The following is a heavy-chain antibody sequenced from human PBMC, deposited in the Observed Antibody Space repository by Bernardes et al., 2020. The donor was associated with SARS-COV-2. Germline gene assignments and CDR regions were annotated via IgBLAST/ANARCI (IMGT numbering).Heavy chain of an antibody. CDR3: ARDLGFWSGYYYYGMDV. D-gene: IGHD3-3*01. Sequence: VKVSCKASGYTFTSYGISWVRQAPGQGLEWMGWISAYNGNTNYAQKLQGRVTMTTDTSTSTAYMELRSLRSDDTAVYYCARDLGFWSGYYYYGMDVWGQGTTVTVSS. V-gene: IGHV1-18*01. CDR1: GYTFTSYG. CDR2: ISAYNGNT. J-gene: IGHJ6*02.